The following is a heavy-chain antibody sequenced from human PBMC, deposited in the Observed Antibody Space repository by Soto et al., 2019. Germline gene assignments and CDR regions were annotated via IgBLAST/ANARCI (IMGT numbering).Heavy chain of an antibody. CDR2: IWYDGSNK. J-gene: IGHJ4*02. V-gene: IGHV3-33*01. D-gene: IGHD2-2*01. CDR1: GFTFSSYG. CDR3: AREYCSSTSCRDYFDY. Sequence: GSLRLSCAASGFTFSSYGMHWVRQAPGKGLEWVAVIWYDGSNKYYADSVKGRFTISRDNSKNTLYLQMNSLRAEDTAVYYCAREYCSSTSCRDYFDYWGQGTLVTVSS.